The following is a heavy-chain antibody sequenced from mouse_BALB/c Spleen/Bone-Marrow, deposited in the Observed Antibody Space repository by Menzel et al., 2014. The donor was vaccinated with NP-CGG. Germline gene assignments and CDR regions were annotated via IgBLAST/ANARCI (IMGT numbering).Heavy chain of an antibody. J-gene: IGHJ2*01. CDR2: IRNRANGYTT. V-gene: IGHV7-3*02. D-gene: IGHD1-1*01. CDR1: GFTFTDYY. CDR3: ARDDYGRGY. Sequence: EVKLVESGGGLVQPGGSLRLSCATSGFTFTDYYMSWVRQPPGKALEWLGFIRNRANGYTTEYSASVKGRFTISRDNSQSILYLQMNTLRAEDSATYYRARDDYGRGYWGQGTTLTVSS.